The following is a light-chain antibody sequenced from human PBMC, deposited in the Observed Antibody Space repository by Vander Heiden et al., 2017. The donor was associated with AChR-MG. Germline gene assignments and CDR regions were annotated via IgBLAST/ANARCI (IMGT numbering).Light chain of an antibody. V-gene: IGLV1-44*01. CDR1: SSNIGSNS. J-gene: IGLJ3*02. CDR2: TNN. Sequence: QSVLTQPLSASGTPGQRVTVSCSRSSSNIGSNSVNWYQQVPGTAPKLLIYTNNQRPSGVPVRFSGSKSGTSASLANSGLQSEDDTDYSCAPWDDSLNGPWVFGGGTKLTVL. CDR3: APWDDSLNGPWV.